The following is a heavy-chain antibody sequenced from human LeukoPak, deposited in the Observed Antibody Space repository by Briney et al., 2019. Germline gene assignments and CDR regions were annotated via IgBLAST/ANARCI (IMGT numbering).Heavy chain of an antibody. Sequence: TGGSLRLSCTASGFFFSNYWMSWVRQAPGKGLEWVANIKQDGSEKYYVDSVKGRFTISRDNAKNSLYLQMNTLRAEDTAVYYCASRYSSSWYYYYYYMDVWGKGTTVTVSS. V-gene: IGHV3-7*01. D-gene: IGHD6-13*01. CDR1: GFFFSNYW. J-gene: IGHJ6*03. CDR2: IKQDGSEK. CDR3: ASRYSSSWYYYYYYMDV.